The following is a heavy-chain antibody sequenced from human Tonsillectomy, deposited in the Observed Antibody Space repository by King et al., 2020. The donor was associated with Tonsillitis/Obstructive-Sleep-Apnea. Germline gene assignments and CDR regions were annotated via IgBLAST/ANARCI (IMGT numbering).Heavy chain of an antibody. D-gene: IGHD3-3*01. CDR1: GYTFTGNY. CDR3: ARDGVTIFGVVINGMDV. CDR2: INPNSGGT. J-gene: IGHJ6*02. Sequence: QLVQSGAEVKKPGASVKVSCKASGYTFTGNYMHWVRQAPGQGLEWMGWINPNSGGTNYAQKFQGRVTMTRDTSISTAYMELSRLRSDDTALYYCARDGVTIFGVVINGMDVWGQGTTVTVSS. V-gene: IGHV1-2*02.